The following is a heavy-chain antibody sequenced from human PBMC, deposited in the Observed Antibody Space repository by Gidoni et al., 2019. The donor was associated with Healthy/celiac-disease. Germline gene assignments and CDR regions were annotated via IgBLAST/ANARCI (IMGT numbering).Heavy chain of an antibody. CDR2: IYPGDSDT. CDR1: GYSFTSYW. Sequence: EVQLVQSGAEVKKPGESLKISCKGSGYSFTSYWIGWVRQMPGKGLEWMGIIYPGDSDTRYSPSFQGQVTISADKSISTAYLQWSSLKASDTAMYYCARQREDYGDYGGHFDYWGQGTLVTVSS. D-gene: IGHD4-17*01. CDR3: ARQREDYGDYGGHFDY. J-gene: IGHJ4*02. V-gene: IGHV5-51*01.